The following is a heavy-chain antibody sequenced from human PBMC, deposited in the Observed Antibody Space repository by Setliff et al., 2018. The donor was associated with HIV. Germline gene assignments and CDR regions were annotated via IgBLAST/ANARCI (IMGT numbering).Heavy chain of an antibody. Sequence: ASVKVSCKASGYTFTSYALHWVRQAPGQRLEWMGWINAGNGHTKYSQKFQGRVTITRDTFASTAYMELSSLRSEDTAVYYCARGHHLYGGNPGEYFQHWGQGTLVTVSS. V-gene: IGHV1-3*01. CDR2: INAGNGHT. CDR3: ARGHHLYGGNPGEYFQH. CDR1: GYTFTSYA. J-gene: IGHJ1*01. D-gene: IGHD4-17*01.